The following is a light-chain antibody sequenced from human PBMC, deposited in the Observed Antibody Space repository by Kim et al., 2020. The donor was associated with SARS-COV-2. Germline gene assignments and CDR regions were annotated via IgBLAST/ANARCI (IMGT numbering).Light chain of an antibody. V-gene: IGKV3-15*01. CDR1: QSVSRK. J-gene: IGKJ5*01. CDR2: DAS. Sequence: EIVMTQSPATLSVSPGKRATLSCRASQSVSRKSAWYQQKPGQAPRLLIYDASTRATGIPVRFSGSGSGTEFTLSISSLQSEDVAVYFCQQYDNWPITFGQGTRLEIK. CDR3: QQYDNWPIT.